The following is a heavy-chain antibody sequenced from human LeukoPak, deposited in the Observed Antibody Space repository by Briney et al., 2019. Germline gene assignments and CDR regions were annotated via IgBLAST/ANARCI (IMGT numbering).Heavy chain of an antibody. CDR2: IDSDVTST. D-gene: IGHD6-19*01. CDR3: VRDDTIGWFAFDY. Sequence: PGGSLRLSCAASGFLFEMYKMHWVRQPPGKGLEWVSRIDSDVTSTRYADSVKGRFTISRDNSKNTLYLQMNSLTAEDTAFYYCVRDDTIGWFAFDYWGQGTLVTVSS. V-gene: IGHV3-74*01. CDR1: GFLFEMYK. J-gene: IGHJ4*02.